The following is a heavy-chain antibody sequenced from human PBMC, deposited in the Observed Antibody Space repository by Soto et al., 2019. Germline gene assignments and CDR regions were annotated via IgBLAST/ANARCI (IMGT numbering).Heavy chain of an antibody. CDR2: IGVFNGNT. CDR3: AREQTSVATSRDGMDV. D-gene: IGHD5-12*01. Sequence: QVHLVQSGDELKKPGASVRVSCEAFGYTFKNYGIGWVRQAPGQGLEWVGRIGVFNGNTNYAEKFQGRVSMTTDTSTKTAYMELRSLRSDDTAVYYCAREQTSVATSRDGMDVWGQGTTVTVS. V-gene: IGHV1-18*04. CDR1: GYTFKNYG. J-gene: IGHJ6*02.